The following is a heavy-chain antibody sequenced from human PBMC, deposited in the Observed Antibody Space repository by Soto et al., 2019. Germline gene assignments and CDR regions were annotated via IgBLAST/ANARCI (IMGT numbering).Heavy chain of an antibody. D-gene: IGHD1-26*01. V-gene: IGHV4-34*01. J-gene: IGHJ5*02. CDR3: CRCVNGSGFEP. CDR2: SRQDGNT. Sequence: QVQLQQWGAGLLRPSETLSLTCAVYGGSFSNYYWSWIRQPPGKGLEWIGESRQDGNTHYNPSLKSRVTPTVVTSKKQFSLRLGSVTAADTAIYYCCRCVNGSGFEPWAQGTLVTGSS. CDR1: GGSFSNYY.